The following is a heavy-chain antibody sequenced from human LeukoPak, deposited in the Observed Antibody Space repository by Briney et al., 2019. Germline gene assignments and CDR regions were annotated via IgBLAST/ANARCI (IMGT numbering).Heavy chain of an antibody. V-gene: IGHV3-72*01. Sequence: GGSLRLSCAASGFTFSDHYMDWVRQAPGKGLEWVGRTRNKANSYTTEYAASVKGRFTISRDDSKNSLYLQMNSLKTEDTAVYYCARDLRVYGAFDTWGQGTMVTVSS. CDR3: ARDLRVYGAFDT. D-gene: IGHD2-8*01. CDR2: TRNKANSYTT. J-gene: IGHJ3*02. CDR1: GFTFSDHY.